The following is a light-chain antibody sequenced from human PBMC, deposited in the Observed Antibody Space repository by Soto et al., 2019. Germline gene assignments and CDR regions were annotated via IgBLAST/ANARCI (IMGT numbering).Light chain of an antibody. Sequence: EIVLTQSPATLSLSPGERATLSCRASPSVSGYLAWYQQRPGQAPRLLIYGASNRSTGIPARFSGSGSGTDFNLSISSLEPEDFVVYYCQQRSNWPPVLFGQGTRLEIK. CDR2: GAS. CDR3: QQRSNWPPVL. V-gene: IGKV3-11*01. CDR1: PSVSGY. J-gene: IGKJ5*01.